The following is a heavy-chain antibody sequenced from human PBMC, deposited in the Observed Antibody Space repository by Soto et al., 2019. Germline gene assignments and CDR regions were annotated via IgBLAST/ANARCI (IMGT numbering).Heavy chain of an antibody. Sequence: QVQLQESGPGLVKPSQTLSLTCTVSGGSISSGGYYWSWIRQHPGKGLEWIGYIYYSGSTYYNPSLKRRVTISVDTSKNQFSLKLSSVTAADTAVYYCARGGPRIAAAGTWSWFDPWGQGTLVTVSS. D-gene: IGHD6-13*01. CDR3: ARGGPRIAAAGTWSWFDP. CDR2: IYYSGST. CDR1: GGSISSGGYY. J-gene: IGHJ5*02. V-gene: IGHV4-31*03.